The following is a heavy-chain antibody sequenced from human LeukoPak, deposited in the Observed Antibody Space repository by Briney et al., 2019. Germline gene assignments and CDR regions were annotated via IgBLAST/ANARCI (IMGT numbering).Heavy chain of an antibody. Sequence: PGGSMRLSCAASGFTFSSYWMSWVRQASGKGLEWVGRIRSKANSYATAYAASVKGRFTISRDDSKNTAYLQMNSLKTEDTAVYYCSSGYGDYYDAFDIWGQGTMVTVSS. CDR3: SSGYGDYYDAFDI. V-gene: IGHV3-73*01. D-gene: IGHD4-17*01. CDR2: IRSKANSYAT. J-gene: IGHJ3*02. CDR1: GFTFSSYW.